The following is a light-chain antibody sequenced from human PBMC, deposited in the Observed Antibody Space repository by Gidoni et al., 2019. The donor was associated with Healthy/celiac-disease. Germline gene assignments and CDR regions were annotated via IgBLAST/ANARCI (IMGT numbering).Light chain of an antibody. Sequence: EIVLTQSQATLSLSPGERATLSCGASQSVSSSYLAWYQQKPGLAPRLLSYDAASRATGIPDRFSGSGSGTDFTLTISRLEPEDFAVYYCQQYGSSPRTFGQGTKLEIK. V-gene: IGKV3D-20*01. CDR1: QSVSSSY. J-gene: IGKJ2*02. CDR2: DAA. CDR3: QQYGSSPRT.